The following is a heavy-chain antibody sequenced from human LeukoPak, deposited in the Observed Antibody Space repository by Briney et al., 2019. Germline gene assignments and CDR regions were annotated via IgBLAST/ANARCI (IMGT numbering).Heavy chain of an antibody. J-gene: IGHJ4*02. CDR3: AKGPRLSSWFNTIDY. CDR1: GFTFSSYA. D-gene: IGHD6-13*01. V-gene: IGHV3-23*01. Sequence: PGGSLRLSCAASGFTFSSYAMSWVRQAPGKGLEWVSAISGSGGSTYYADSVKGRFTISRDNSKNTLYLQMNSLRAEDTAVYYCAKGPRLSSWFNTIDYWGQGTLVTVSS. CDR2: ISGSGGST.